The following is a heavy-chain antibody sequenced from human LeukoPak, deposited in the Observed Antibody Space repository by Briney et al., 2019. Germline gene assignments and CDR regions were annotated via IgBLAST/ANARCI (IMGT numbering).Heavy chain of an antibody. D-gene: IGHD2-2*01. CDR2: INSDGSST. V-gene: IGHV3-74*01. CDR3: ARVATTSSKLSLDY. Sequence: GGSLRLSCAASGFIFSAYWMHWVRQSPGKGLVWVSLINSDGSSTDYADSVKGRFTISRDIAKSTLYLQMNSLRAEDTAVYYCARVATTSSKLSLDYWGQGTLVTVSS. J-gene: IGHJ4*02. CDR1: GFIFSAYW.